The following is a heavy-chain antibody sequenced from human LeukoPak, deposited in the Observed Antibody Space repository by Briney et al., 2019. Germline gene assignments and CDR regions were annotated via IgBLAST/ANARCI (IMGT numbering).Heavy chain of an antibody. D-gene: IGHD2-2*01. V-gene: IGHV3-23*01. CDR3: AKGPHCSSTSCFVLGSFDC. J-gene: IGHJ4*02. CDR1: GFTFSSYA. Sequence: PGGSLRLSCAASGFTFSSYAMSWVRQAPGKGLEWVSAISGSGARTYYADSVKGRFTISRDNSKSTLYLQMNSLRAEDTAVYYCAKGPHCSSTSCFVLGSFDCWGQGTLVTVSS. CDR2: ISGSGART.